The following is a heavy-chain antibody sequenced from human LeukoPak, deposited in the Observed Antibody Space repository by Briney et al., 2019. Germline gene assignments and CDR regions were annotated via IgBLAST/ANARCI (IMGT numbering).Heavy chain of an antibody. Sequence: GGSLRLSCAASGFTFSDYYMSWIRQAPGKGLEWVAYISSRSSTIYYANSMRGRFTIFRDNAKNSLYLQMNSLRVEDTALYYCARTDRENYGMDVWGQGTTVTVSS. J-gene: IGHJ6*02. CDR1: GFTFSDYY. CDR3: ARTDRENYGMDV. CDR2: ISSRSSTI. V-gene: IGHV3-11*04. D-gene: IGHD1-26*01.